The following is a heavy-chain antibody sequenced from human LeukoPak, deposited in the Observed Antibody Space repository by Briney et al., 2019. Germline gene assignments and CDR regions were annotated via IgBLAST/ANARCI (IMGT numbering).Heavy chain of an antibody. CDR2: IYSGGGT. J-gene: IGHJ6*03. Sequence: PGGSLRLSCAASEFTVRSNYMSWVRQAPGKGLEWVSVIYSGGGTYYADSVKGRFTISRDNSKNTLYLQMNSLRAEDTAVYYCAKPPTVTTRASYYYYYMDVWGKGTTVTVSS. CDR3: AKPPTVTTRASYYYYYMDV. CDR1: EFTVRSNY. V-gene: IGHV3-66*02. D-gene: IGHD4-17*01.